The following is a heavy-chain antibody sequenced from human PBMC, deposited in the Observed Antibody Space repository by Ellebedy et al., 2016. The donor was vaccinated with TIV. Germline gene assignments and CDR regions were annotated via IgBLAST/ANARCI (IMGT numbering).Heavy chain of an antibody. J-gene: IGHJ4*02. CDR2: ISGGGSTV. CDR1: GFMFSDYY. Sequence: GGSLRLXXAASGFMFSDYYMIWIRQAPGKGLEWVSYISGGGSTVYYADSVKGRFTISRDNAKKSLFLQMTSLRAEDTAVYYCAMWLEGSHIYFDFWGQGTLVTVSS. D-gene: IGHD2-15*01. CDR3: AMWLEGSHIYFDF. V-gene: IGHV3-11*01.